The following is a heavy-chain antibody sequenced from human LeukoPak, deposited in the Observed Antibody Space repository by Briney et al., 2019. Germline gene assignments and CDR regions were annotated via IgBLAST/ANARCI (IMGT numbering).Heavy chain of an antibody. CDR2: IYYSGST. CDR1: GGSISSGDYY. J-gene: IGHJ4*02. D-gene: IGHD2-2*02. Sequence: PSQTLSLTCTVSGGSISSGDYYWSWIRQPPGKGLEWIGYIYYSGSTYYNPSLKSRVTISVDTSKNQFSLKLSSVTAADTAVYYCATSFVDCSSTSCYIRPHFDYWGQGTLVTVSS. V-gene: IGHV4-30-4*08. CDR3: ATSFVDCSSTSCYIRPHFDY.